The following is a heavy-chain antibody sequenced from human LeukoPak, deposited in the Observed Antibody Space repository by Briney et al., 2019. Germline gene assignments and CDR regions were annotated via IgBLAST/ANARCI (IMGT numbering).Heavy chain of an antibody. V-gene: IGHV3-23*01. CDR1: GFAFRSYA. CDR3: VRDRGTYRPIDY. CDR2: ISGSGGST. J-gene: IGHJ4*02. Sequence: GGSLRLSCAGSGFAFRSYAMSWVRQAPGKGLEWVSAISGSGGSTYYADSVKGRFTISRDNAQNSLYLQMNSLRAEDTAIYYCVRDRGTYRPIDYWGQGTLVTVSS.